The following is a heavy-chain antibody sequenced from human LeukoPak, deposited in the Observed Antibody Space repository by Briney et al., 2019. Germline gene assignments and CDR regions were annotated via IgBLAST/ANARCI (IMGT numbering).Heavy chain of an antibody. CDR1: GGSISSSSYY. V-gene: IGHV4-39*07. Sequence: SETLSLTCTVSGGSISSSSYYWGWIRQPPGKGLEWIGSIYYSGSTYYNPSLKSRVTISVDTSKNQFSLKLSSVTAADTAVYYCARGGGIAAGAGAFDIWGQGTMVTVSS. J-gene: IGHJ3*02. CDR2: IYYSGST. CDR3: ARGGGIAAGAGAFDI. D-gene: IGHD6-13*01.